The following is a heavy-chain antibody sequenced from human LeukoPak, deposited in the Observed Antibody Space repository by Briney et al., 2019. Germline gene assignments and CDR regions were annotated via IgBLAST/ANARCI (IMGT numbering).Heavy chain of an antibody. J-gene: IGHJ4*02. CDR1: GYTFTNYY. D-gene: IGHD3-9*01. V-gene: IGHV1-46*01. Sequence: ASVKVSCKASGYTFTNYYMHWVRQAPGQGLEWMGIINPSGGITNYAQKFQGRVTMTRNTSISTAYMELSSLRSEDTAVYYCARGGWLVLRYFDYWGQGALVTVSS. CDR3: ARGGWLVLRYFDY. CDR2: INPSGGIT.